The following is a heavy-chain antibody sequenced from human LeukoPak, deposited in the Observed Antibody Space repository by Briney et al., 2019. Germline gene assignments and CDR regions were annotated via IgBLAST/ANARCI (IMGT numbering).Heavy chain of an antibody. CDR2: ISYDGSNK. V-gene: IGHV3-30-3*01. CDR3: ARERGRITMVRGVPEDLYYGMDV. J-gene: IGHJ6*02. CDR1: GFTFSSYA. D-gene: IGHD3-10*01. Sequence: PGGSLRLSCAASGFTFSSYAMHWVRQAPGKGLEWVAVISYDGSNKYYADSVKDRFTISRDNSKNTLYLQMNSLRAEDAAVYYCARERGRITMVRGVPEDLYYGMDVWGQGTTVTVSS.